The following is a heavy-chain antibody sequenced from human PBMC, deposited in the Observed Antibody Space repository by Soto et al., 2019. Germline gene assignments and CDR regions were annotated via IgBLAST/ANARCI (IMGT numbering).Heavy chain of an antibody. CDR3: ATDGDCTNGVCPAYYFDY. Sequence: QVQLVQSGAEVKKPGSSVKVSCKASGDTFSSYAISWVRQAPGQGLEWMGGIIPIFGTANYTQKFQGRVTITADESTSTAYMELSSLRSEDTAVYYCATDGDCTNGVCPAYYFDYWGQGTLVTVSS. J-gene: IGHJ4*02. V-gene: IGHV1-69*12. CDR1: GDTFSSYA. CDR2: IIPIFGTA. D-gene: IGHD2-8*01.